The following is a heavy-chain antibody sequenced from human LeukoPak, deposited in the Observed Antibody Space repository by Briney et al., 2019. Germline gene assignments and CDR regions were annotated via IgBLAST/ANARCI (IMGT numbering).Heavy chain of an antibody. V-gene: IGHV4-59*01. J-gene: IGHJ4*02. CDR1: GGSISSYY. Sequence: KPSETLFLTCTVSGGSISSYYWSWIRQPPGKGLEWIGYIYYSGSTNYNPSLKSRVTISVDASKNQFSLNLTSVTAADTAVYYCARVSGYGGNSGVWGQGTLVTVSS. D-gene: IGHD4-23*01. CDR2: IYYSGST. CDR3: ARVSGYGGNSGV.